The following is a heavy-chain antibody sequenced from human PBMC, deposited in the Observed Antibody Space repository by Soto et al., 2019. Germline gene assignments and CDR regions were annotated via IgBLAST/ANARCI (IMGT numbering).Heavy chain of an antibody. V-gene: IGHV4-59*13. CDR1: GDPINHYD. D-gene: IGHD3-3*01. Sequence: ATLSRTGTVSGDPINHYDWSGIRQPPGKRLEWIGYIYYTGSTTYNPSLESRVTMSVDTSKNQFSLKLSSVNAADTAVYYCAKYSRKEEERFTLDSWGRGTLVTVPS. CDR3: AKYSRKEEERFTLDS. CDR2: IYYTGST. J-gene: IGHJ4*02.